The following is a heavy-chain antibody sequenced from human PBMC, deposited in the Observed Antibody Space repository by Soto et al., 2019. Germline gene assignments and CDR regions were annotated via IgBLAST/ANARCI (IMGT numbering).Heavy chain of an antibody. CDR1: GFTFSSYA. V-gene: IGHV3-23*01. CDR3: AKGVPGIAVAGTGYFQH. D-gene: IGHD6-19*01. CDR2: ISGSGDST. J-gene: IGHJ1*01. Sequence: EVQLLESGGGLVQPGGSLRLSCAASGFTFSSYAMSWVRQAPGKGLEWVSGISGSGDSTYYADSVKGRSTISRDNSKNTLYLQMNSRGAEDTAVDYCAKGVPGIAVAGTGYFQHWGQGTLVTVSS.